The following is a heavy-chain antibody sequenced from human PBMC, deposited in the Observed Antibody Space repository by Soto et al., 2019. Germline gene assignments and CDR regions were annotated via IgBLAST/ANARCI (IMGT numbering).Heavy chain of an antibody. Sequence: HPGGSLRLSCAASGFPFRSTDMTWVRQAPGKGLDWVSTIDGSGGTTYYADSVKGRFTISRDNSMNTVYLQMNSLRADDTALYYCAKNSGWFNTWGQGALVTVSS. CDR1: GFPFRSTD. V-gene: IGHV3-23*01. CDR2: IDGSGGTT. D-gene: IGHD3-10*01. J-gene: IGHJ5*02. CDR3: AKNSGWFNT.